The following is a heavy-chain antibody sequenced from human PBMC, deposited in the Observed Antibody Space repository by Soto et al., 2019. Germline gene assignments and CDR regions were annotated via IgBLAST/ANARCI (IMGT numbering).Heavy chain of an antibody. CDR2: ISSSSSYI. CDR3: ARIDDRITGGYFDY. J-gene: IGHJ4*02. V-gene: IGHV3-21*01. D-gene: IGHD1-1*01. CDR1: GFTFSSYS. Sequence: GGSLRLSCAASGFTFSSYSMNWVRQAPGKGLEWVSSISSSSSYIYYADSVKGRFTISRDNAKNSLYLQMNSLRAEDTAVYYCARIDDRITGGYFDYWGQGTLVTVSS.